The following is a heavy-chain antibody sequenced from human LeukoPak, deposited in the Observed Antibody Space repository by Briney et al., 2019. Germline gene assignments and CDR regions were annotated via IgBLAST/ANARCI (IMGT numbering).Heavy chain of an antibody. D-gene: IGHD3-3*01. J-gene: IGHJ5*02. CDR2: IYTSGST. CDR3: ARQGPRHYDFWSGYYFYGRGYWFDP. CDR1: GVSISSYY. V-gene: IGHV4-4*09. Sequence: SETLSLTCTGSGVSISSYYWSWLPQPPGKGLEWFGYIYTSGSTNYNPCLKSRGTISVDKAKNQYALKLSSVAAADTAVYYCARQGPRHYDFWSGYYFYGRGYWFDPWGQGTLVTVSS.